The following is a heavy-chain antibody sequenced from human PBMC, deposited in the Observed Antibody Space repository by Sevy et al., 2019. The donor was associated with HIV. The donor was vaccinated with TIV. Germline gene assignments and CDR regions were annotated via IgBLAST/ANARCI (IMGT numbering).Heavy chain of an antibody. Sequence: GGSLRLSCAASGFTFSSYAMHWVRQAPGKGLEWVAVISYDGSNKYYADSVKGRFTISRDNSKNTLYLQMNSLRAEDTAVYYCARPRVRGVSGAFDIWGQRTMVTVSS. J-gene: IGHJ3*02. CDR2: ISYDGSNK. V-gene: IGHV3-30-3*01. D-gene: IGHD3-10*01. CDR3: ARPRVRGVSGAFDI. CDR1: GFTFSSYA.